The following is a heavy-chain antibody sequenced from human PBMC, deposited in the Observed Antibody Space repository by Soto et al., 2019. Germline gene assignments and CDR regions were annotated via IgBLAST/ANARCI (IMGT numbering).Heavy chain of an antibody. J-gene: IGHJ6*02. D-gene: IGHD3-3*01. Sequence: VPAKVSCKASGYTFSSYYLHSVRHAPGQGLEWMGIINPSTGSTTYSQKFQGRVTMTRDTSTTTVYMEVSSLRSEDTAVYYCARDRITIFGVRIEGLDVWGQGTTVTVSS. CDR2: INPSTGST. V-gene: IGHV1-46*01. CDR3: ARDRITIFGVRIEGLDV. CDR1: GYTFSSYY.